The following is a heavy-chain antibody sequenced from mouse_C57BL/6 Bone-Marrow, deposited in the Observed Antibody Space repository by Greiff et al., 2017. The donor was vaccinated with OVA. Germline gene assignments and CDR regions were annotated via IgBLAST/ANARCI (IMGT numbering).Heavy chain of an antibody. CDR2: IYPGSGST. CDR1: GYTFTSYW. Sequence: QVQLQQPGAELVKPGASVKMSCKASGYTFTSYWITWVKQRPGQGLEWIGDIYPGSGSTNYNEKFKSKATLTVDTSSSTAYMQLSSLTSEDSAVYYCASGGYYYGSSYLRFAYWGQGTLVTVSA. J-gene: IGHJ3*01. D-gene: IGHD1-1*01. CDR3: ASGGYYYGSSYLRFAY. V-gene: IGHV1-55*01.